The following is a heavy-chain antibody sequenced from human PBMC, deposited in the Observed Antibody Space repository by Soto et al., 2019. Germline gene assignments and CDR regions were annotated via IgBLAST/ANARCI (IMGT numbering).Heavy chain of an antibody. V-gene: IGHV1-3*01. CDR3: ARGSSGWYWKNYFDY. D-gene: IGHD6-19*01. CDR1: GYTFTSYA. J-gene: IGHJ4*02. CDR2: INAGNGNT. Sequence: ASVKVSCKASGYTFTSYAMHWVRQAPGQRLEWMGWINAGNGNTKYSQKFQGRVTITRDTSASTAYMELSSLRSEDTAVYYCARGSSGWYWKNYFDYWGQGTLVTVSS.